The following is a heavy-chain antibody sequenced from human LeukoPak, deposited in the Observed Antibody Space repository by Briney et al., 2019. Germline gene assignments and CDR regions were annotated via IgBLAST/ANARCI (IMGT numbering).Heavy chain of an antibody. Sequence: PGGSLRLSCAGSGFTFSSYATSWVRQAPGKGLEWVSAISGSGGSTYYADSVKGRFTISRDNSKNTLYLQMNSLRAEDTAVYYCAKDIYDSSGFDYWSQGTLVTVSS. J-gene: IGHJ4*02. CDR3: AKDIYDSSGFDY. CDR1: GFTFSSYA. CDR2: ISGSGGST. D-gene: IGHD3-22*01. V-gene: IGHV3-23*01.